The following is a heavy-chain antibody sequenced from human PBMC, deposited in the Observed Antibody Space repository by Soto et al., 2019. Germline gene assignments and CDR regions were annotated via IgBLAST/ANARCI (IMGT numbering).Heavy chain of an antibody. CDR3: AKNPGYYYDSTGYHFDY. V-gene: IGHV3-23*01. CDR2: ISYGGGTT. J-gene: IGHJ4*02. D-gene: IGHD3-22*01. Sequence: EVQLLESGGGLVQPGGSLRLSCAASEFTFSNYAMSWVRQAPGKGLEWVSAISYGGGTTYYADSVKGRFTISRDNSKKTLYLQMNSLRAEDTAVYYCAKNPGYYYDSTGYHFDYWGQGTLVTVSS. CDR1: EFTFSNYA.